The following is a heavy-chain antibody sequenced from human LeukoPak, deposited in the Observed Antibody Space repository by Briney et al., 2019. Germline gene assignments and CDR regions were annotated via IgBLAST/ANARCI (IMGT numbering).Heavy chain of an antibody. V-gene: IGHV4-39*07. CDR1: GGSISSSSYY. CDR3: ARGGAYDFWSGEHNWFDP. Sequence: ASETLSLTCTVSGGSISSSSYYWGWIRQPPGKGLEWTGSIYYSGSTYYNPSLKSRVTISVDTSKNQFSLKLSSVTAADTAVYYCARGGAYDFWSGEHNWFDPWGQGILVTVSS. D-gene: IGHD3-3*01. J-gene: IGHJ5*02. CDR2: IYYSGST.